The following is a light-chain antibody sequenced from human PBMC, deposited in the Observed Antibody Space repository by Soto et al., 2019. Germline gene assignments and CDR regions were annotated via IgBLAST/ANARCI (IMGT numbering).Light chain of an antibody. CDR1: SSDVGSYNL. Sequence: QSALTQPASVSGSPGQSITISCTGTSSDVGSYNLVSWYQQHPGKAPKLMIYEVSQRPSRVSNRFSGSKSGNTASLTISGLQAEDEADYYCCSYAGSSTPLVFGTGTKVTVL. CDR3: CSYAGSSTPLV. V-gene: IGLV2-23*02. CDR2: EVS. J-gene: IGLJ1*01.